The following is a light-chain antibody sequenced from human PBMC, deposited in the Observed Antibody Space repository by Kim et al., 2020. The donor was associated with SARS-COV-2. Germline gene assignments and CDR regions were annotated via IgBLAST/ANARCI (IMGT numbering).Light chain of an antibody. J-gene: IGLJ1*01. CDR2: GKN. CDR3: NSRDSSGNHHYV. CDR1: SLRSYY. V-gene: IGLV3-19*01. Sequence: LGRTVRITCKGDSLRSYYASWYQQKPGRAPVLVIYGKNNRPSGIPDRFSGSSSGNTASLTITGAQAEDEADYYCNSRDSSGNHHYVFGTGTKVTVL.